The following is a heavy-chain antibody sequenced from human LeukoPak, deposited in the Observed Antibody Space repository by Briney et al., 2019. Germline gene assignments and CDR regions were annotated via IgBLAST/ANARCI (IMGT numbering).Heavy chain of an antibody. J-gene: IGHJ4*02. CDR1: GGSISSGAYY. Sequence: SQTLSLTCTVSGGSISSGAYYWSWIRQHPGKGLEWIGYIYYSGSTYYSPSLKSRASILVDTSKNQFSLKLTSVTAADTAVYYCARDLGGGVDYWGQGTLVTVSS. D-gene: IGHD3-16*01. V-gene: IGHV4-31*03. CDR2: IYYSGST. CDR3: ARDLGGGVDY.